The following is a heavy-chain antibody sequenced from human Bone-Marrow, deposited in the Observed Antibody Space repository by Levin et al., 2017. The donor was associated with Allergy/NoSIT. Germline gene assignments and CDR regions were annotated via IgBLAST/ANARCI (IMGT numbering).Heavy chain of an antibody. CDR2: ISWDGAGV. V-gene: IGHV3-9*01. CDR1: GFTFDDYA. CDR3: AKAPGIAVAGTEFGIDY. J-gene: IGHJ4*02. D-gene: IGHD6-19*01. Sequence: GGSLRLSCAASGFTFDDYAMHWVRQGPGKGLEWVSGISWDGAGVGYMDSVKGRFTISRANAKNFVYLEMNSLRPDDTAFYYCAKAPGIAVAGTEFGIDYWGQGTLVTVSS.